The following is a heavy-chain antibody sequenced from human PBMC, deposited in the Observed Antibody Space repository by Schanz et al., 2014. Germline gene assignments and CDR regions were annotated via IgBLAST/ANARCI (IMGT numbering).Heavy chain of an antibody. Sequence: EVQLVESGGGLVQPGGSLRLSCAASGFTFSSYWMHWVRQAPGKGLVWVSYISTSSTTKYYADSVKGRFTVSRDNAKNSLYLQMTSLRGEDTAVYYCARENLNWEAFDIWGQGTVVTVSS. CDR1: GFTFSSYW. J-gene: IGHJ3*02. V-gene: IGHV3-48*01. D-gene: IGHD7-27*01. CDR2: ISTSSTTK. CDR3: ARENLNWEAFDI.